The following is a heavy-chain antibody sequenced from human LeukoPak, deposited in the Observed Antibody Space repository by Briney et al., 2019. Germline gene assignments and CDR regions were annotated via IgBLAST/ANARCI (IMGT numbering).Heavy chain of an antibody. CDR2: IYTGGGR. CDR3: ARDLEGSGSFYRPSYDY. CDR1: GFTVSSYY. D-gene: IGHD3-10*01. J-gene: IGHJ4*02. Sequence: GGSLRLSCAASGFTVSSYYMNWVRQAPGKELEWVSVIYTGGGRYYADSVRGRFTISRDNSKNTLYLQMNSLRAEDTAVYYCARDLEGSGSFYRPSYDYWGQGTLVTVSS. V-gene: IGHV3-53*01.